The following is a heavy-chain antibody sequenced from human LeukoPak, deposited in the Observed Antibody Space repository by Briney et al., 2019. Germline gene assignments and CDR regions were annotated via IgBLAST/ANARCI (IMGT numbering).Heavy chain of an antibody. Sequence: SVKVSCKASGGTFSSYAISWVRQAPGQGLEWMGRIIPIFGTANYAQKFQGRVTITTDESTSTAYMELSSLRSEDTAVCYCAIEWFGELWPFDYWGQGTLVTVSS. CDR3: AIEWFGELWPFDY. V-gene: IGHV1-69*05. D-gene: IGHD3-10*01. CDR1: GGTFSSYA. J-gene: IGHJ4*02. CDR2: IIPIFGTA.